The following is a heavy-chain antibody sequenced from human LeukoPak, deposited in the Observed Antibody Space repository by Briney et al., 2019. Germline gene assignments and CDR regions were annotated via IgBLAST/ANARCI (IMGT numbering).Heavy chain of an antibody. D-gene: IGHD3-10*01. J-gene: IGHJ6*02. Sequence: ASVKVSCKASGYTLAGYYIHWVRQAPGHGPEWMGWINPNSGGTNFAQKFQGRVTMTRDTSISTAYMELSRLRSDDTAVYYCSRTDGSGLYYYYSGMDFWGQGTTVTVSS. CDR3: SRTDGSGLYYYYSGMDF. CDR2: INPNSGGT. CDR1: GYTLAGYY. V-gene: IGHV1-2*02.